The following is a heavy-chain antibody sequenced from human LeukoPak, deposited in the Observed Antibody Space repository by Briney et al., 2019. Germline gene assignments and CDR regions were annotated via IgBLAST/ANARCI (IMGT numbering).Heavy chain of an antibody. V-gene: IGHV1-2*02. J-gene: IGHJ4*02. CDR1: GCTFTGYY. CDR3: AKESLTGDFDY. D-gene: IGHD7-27*01. Sequence: ASVKVSCKASGCTFTGYYMHWVRQAPGQGLEWMGWINPNSGGTNYAQKFQGRVTMPRDTSISTAYMELSRLRSDDTAVYYCAKESLTGDFDYWGQGTLVTVSS. CDR2: INPNSGGT.